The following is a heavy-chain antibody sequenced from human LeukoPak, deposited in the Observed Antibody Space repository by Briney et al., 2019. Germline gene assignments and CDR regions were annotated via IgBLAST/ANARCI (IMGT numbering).Heavy chain of an antibody. CDR2: IYYSGST. V-gene: IGHV4-39*01. Sequence: SETLSLTCTVSGGSITSSIYFWGWIRQPPGKGLEWIGSIYYSGSTYYNPSLKSRVTISVDTSKNQFSLKLTSVTAADTALYYCARRDDHGGYIDHWGQGTLVTVSS. J-gene: IGHJ4*02. CDR3: ARRDDHGGYIDH. D-gene: IGHD4-23*01. CDR1: GGSITSSIYF.